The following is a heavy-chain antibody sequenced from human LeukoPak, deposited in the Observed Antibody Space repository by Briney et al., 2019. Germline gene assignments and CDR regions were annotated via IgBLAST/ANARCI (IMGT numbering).Heavy chain of an antibody. CDR3: AKGNDDILTGSDY. J-gene: IGHJ4*02. CDR1: RFTFSTYE. V-gene: IGHV3-23*01. D-gene: IGHD3-9*01. Sequence: PGGSLRLSCAASRFTFSTYEMTWVRQAPGKGLEWVSHLSASGGSTYYADSVKGRSTISRDNSRNTLHLQMRSLRAEDTAVYYCAKGNDDILTGSDYWGQGTLVTVSS. CDR2: LSASGGST.